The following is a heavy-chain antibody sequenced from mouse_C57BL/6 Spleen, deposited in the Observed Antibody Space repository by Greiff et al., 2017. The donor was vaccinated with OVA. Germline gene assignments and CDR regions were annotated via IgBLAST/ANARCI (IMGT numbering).Heavy chain of an antibody. D-gene: IGHD2-1*01. V-gene: IGHV1-18*01. Sequence: VQLQQSGPELVKPGASVKIPCKASGYTFTDYNMDWVKQSHGKSLEWIGDINPNNGGTIYNQKFKGKATLTVDKSSSTAYMELRNLTSEDTAVYYCARGNYPFYAMDYWGQGTSVTVSS. CDR2: INPNNGGT. CDR1: GYTFTDYN. CDR3: ARGNYPFYAMDY. J-gene: IGHJ4*01.